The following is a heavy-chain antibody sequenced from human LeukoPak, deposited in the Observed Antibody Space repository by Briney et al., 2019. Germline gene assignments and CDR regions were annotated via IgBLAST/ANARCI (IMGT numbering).Heavy chain of an antibody. V-gene: IGHV4-61*02. CDR1: GGSISSGSYY. Sequence: SETLSLTCTVSGGSISSGSYYWSWIRQPAGRGLEWIGRIYTSGSTNYNPSLKSRVTISVDTSKNQFSLKLSSVTAADTAVYYCARVGVYDYGAPTNDYWGQGTLVTVS. J-gene: IGHJ4*02. CDR2: IYTSGST. D-gene: IGHD4-17*01. CDR3: ARVGVYDYGAPTNDY.